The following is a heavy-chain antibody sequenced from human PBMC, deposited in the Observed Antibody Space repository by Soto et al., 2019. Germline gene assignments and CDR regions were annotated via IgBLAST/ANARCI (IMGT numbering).Heavy chain of an antibody. CDR3: AKRTVGWYFDL. CDR1: GFTFSSYA. D-gene: IGHD4-17*01. V-gene: IGHV3-23*01. Sequence: EVQLLESGGGLVQPGGSLRLSCAASGFTFSSYAMNWVRQAPGKGLEWVSVISGSGGSTYYADAVKGRFTISRDNSKNTLYLQMNSLRAEDTAVYYCAKRTVGWYFDLWGRGTLVTVST. CDR2: ISGSGGST. J-gene: IGHJ2*01.